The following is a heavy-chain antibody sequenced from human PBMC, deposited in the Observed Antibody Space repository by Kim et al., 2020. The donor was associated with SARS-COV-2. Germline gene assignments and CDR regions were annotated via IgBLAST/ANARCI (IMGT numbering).Heavy chain of an antibody. CDR2: IYYSGAT. CDR1: GGSIRNYY. J-gene: IGHJ5*02. CDR3: ARSTLIRGEIWFDP. D-gene: IGHD3-10*01. V-gene: IGHV4-59*08. Sequence: SETLSLTCTVSGGSIRNYYWSWIRQPPGKGLDWIGYIYYSGATNYNPSLKSRVAISVDTSKNQFSLKLSSVTAADTAVYYCARSTLIRGEIWFDPWGQGTLATVSS.